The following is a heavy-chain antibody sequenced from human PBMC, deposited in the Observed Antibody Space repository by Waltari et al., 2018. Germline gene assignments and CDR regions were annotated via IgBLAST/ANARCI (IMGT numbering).Heavy chain of an antibody. CDR1: GFTLTNFG. CDR3: VKDGDSFVPGYDAFDV. Sequence: VHLEEFGGGVVQPGGSLTISCEASGFTLTNFGMHWVRQAPGKGLQWVTFIRYDGNNKFYADSVKGRFSISRDNSKNTLYLHMNSLRPDDTAIYYCVKDGDSFVPGYDAFDVWGQGTMVTVSS. J-gene: IGHJ3*01. D-gene: IGHD4-17*01. CDR2: IRYDGNNK. V-gene: IGHV3-30*02.